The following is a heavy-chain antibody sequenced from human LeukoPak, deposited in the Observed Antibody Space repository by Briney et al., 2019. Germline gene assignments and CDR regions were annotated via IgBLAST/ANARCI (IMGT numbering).Heavy chain of an antibody. CDR2: IYYSGST. CDR1: GGSISSSSYY. J-gene: IGHJ5*02. CDR3: ARDKQLVPNWFDP. V-gene: IGHV4-39*07. Sequence: SETLSLTCTVSGGSISSSSYYWGWIRQPPGKGLEWIGSIYYSGSTYYNPSLKSRVTISVDTSKNQFSLKLSSVTAADTAVYYCARDKQLVPNWFDPWGQGTLVTVSS. D-gene: IGHD6-13*01.